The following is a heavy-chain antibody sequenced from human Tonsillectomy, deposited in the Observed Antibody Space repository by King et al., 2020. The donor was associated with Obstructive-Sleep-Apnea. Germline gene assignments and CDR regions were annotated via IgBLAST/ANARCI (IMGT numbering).Heavy chain of an antibody. CDR3: ARGQQLGYYYYSGMDV. J-gene: IGHJ6*02. D-gene: IGHD6-13*01. Sequence: VQLVESGGGVVQPGRSLRLSCVASRFTFSSFAMHWVRQAPGKGLEWAAVISHDGGDKYYADSVKGRFTISRDNSKYTLYLQMNSLKPEDTAVYYCARGQQLGYYYYSGMDVWGQGTTVTVSS. CDR1: RFTFSSFA. CDR2: ISHDGGDK. V-gene: IGHV3-30*04.